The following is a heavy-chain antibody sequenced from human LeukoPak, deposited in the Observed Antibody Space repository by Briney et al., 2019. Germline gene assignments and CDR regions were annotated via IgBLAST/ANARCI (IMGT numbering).Heavy chain of an antibody. V-gene: IGHV3-7*03. J-gene: IGHJ4*02. CDR3: ARDPSGWYLAVDY. Sequence: GGSLRLSCAASGITFSRFWMSWVRQAPGKGLEWVANIKQDGSEKYYVDSVKGRFTISRDNAKNSLYLQMNSLRAEDTAVYYCARDPSGWYLAVDYWGQGTLVTVSS. CDR2: IKQDGSEK. D-gene: IGHD6-19*01. CDR1: GITFSRFW.